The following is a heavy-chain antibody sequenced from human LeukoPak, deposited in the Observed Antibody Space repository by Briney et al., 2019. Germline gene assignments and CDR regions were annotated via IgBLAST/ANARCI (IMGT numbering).Heavy chain of an antibody. Sequence: SSPTLSNTTPALTLTCTFSGFSLSTSGVGVGWIRQPPGKALEWLALIYWDDDKRYSPSLKSRLTITKDTSKNQVVLTMTNMDPVDTATDYCAHRPYYGSGFDYWGQGTLVTVSS. CDR2: IYWDDDK. CDR1: GFSLSTSGVG. D-gene: IGHD3-10*01. V-gene: IGHV2-5*02. CDR3: AHRPYYGSGFDY. J-gene: IGHJ4*02.